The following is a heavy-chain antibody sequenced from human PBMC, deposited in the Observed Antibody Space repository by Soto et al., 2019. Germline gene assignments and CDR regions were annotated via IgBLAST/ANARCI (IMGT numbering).Heavy chain of an antibody. D-gene: IGHD6-13*01. J-gene: IGHJ6*02. CDR3: ARGRSSGWSPIYYYYGMDV. CDR1: GGTFSSYA. V-gene: IGHV1-69*13. Sequence: SVKVSCKASGGTFSSYAISWVRQAPGQGLEWMGGIIPIFGTANYAQKFQGRVTITADESTSTAYMELSSLRSEDTAVYYCARGRSSGWSPIYYYYGMDVWGQGTTVTVSS. CDR2: IIPIFGTA.